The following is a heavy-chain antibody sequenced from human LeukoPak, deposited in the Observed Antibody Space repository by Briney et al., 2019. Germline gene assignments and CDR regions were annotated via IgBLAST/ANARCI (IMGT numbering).Heavy chain of an antibody. Sequence: GGSLRLSCVASGFTFSTYWMHWVRQAPGKGLEWVSRLNSDGSGTSYADSVRGRFTISRDNAKNTLYLQMNSLGAEDTAVYYCARVVDPNVYGPMDVWGQGTTVTVPS. J-gene: IGHJ6*02. CDR2: LNSDGSGT. CDR3: ARVVDPNVYGPMDV. D-gene: IGHD3/OR15-3a*01. V-gene: IGHV3-74*01. CDR1: GFTFSTYW.